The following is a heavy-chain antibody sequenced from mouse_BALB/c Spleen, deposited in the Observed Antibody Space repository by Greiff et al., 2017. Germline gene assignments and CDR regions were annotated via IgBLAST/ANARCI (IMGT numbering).Heavy chain of an antibody. D-gene: IGHD2-2*01. J-gene: IGHJ3*01. CDR3: TRLGLRRPAWFAY. CDR2: INPSNGGT. V-gene: IGHV1S81*02. CDR1: GYTFTSYY. Sequence: QVQLQQSGAELVKPGASVKLSCKASGYTFTSYYMYWVKQRPGQGLEWIGEINPSNGGTNFNEKFKSKATLTVDKSSSTAYMQLSSLTSEDSAVYYCTRLGLRRPAWFAYWGQGTLVTVSA.